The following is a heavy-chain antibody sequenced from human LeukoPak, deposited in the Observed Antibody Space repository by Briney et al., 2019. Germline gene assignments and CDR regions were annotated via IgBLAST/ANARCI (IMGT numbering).Heavy chain of an antibody. V-gene: IGHV3-23*01. D-gene: IGHD6-19*01. CDR3: AKALYIAVAGY. CDR2: ISGSGGST. CDR1: GFTFSSYA. J-gene: IGHJ4*02. Sequence: GGSLRLSCAASGFTFSSYAMSWVRQAPGKGLEWVSAISGSGGSTYYADSVKGRFTISRDNSKNTLYLQMNSLRAEDTAVYCCAKALYIAVAGYWGQGTLVTVSS.